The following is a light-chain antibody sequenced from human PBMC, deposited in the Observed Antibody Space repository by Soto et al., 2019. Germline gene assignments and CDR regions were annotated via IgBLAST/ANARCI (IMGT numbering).Light chain of an antibody. CDR1: SSNIGAGYD. CDR2: VNT. Sequence: QSVLTQPPSVSGAPGQRVTISCTGSSSNIGAGYDVHWYQQLPGTAPKLLIYVNTNRPSGVPGRFSGSKSGTSASLAITGLQAEDDADYYCKSYDRSLSGYVFGTGTKVTVL. V-gene: IGLV1-40*01. CDR3: KSYDRSLSGYV. J-gene: IGLJ1*01.